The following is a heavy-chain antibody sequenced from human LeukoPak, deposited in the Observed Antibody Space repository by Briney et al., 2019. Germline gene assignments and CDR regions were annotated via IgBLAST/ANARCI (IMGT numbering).Heavy chain of an antibody. CDR3: AKESSSWVFDF. CDR1: GFTFSNYD. V-gene: IGHV3-13*04. D-gene: IGHD6-13*01. CDR2: IGAADDT. Sequence: GGSLRLSCAASGFTFSNYDMFWVRQTTGKGLEWVSTIGAADDTYYPGSVRGRFTISRESAKDSLYLQMSSLRPEDTAVYYCAKESSSWVFDFWGQGTLVTVSS. J-gene: IGHJ4*02.